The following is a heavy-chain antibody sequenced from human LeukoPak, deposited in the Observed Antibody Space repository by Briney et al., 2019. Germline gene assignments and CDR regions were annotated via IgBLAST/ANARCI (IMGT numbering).Heavy chain of an antibody. V-gene: IGHV3-53*01. Sequence: GGSLRLSCAASGFTVSSNYMSWVRQAPGKGLEWVSVIYSGGSTYYADSVKGRFTISRDNYKNTLYLQMNSLRAEDTAVYYCASPRYSGSYYGFDYWGQGTLVTVSS. J-gene: IGHJ4*02. CDR1: GFTVSSNY. CDR2: IYSGGST. CDR3: ASPRYSGSYYGFDY. D-gene: IGHD1-26*01.